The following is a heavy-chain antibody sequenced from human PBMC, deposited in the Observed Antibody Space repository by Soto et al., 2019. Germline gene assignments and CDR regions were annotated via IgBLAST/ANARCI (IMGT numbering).Heavy chain of an antibody. D-gene: IGHD5-18*01. V-gene: IGHV1-46*01. J-gene: IGHJ3*02. Sequence: AQKFQGRVTMTRDTSTSTVYMELSSLRSEDTAVYYCARSPGYSSPLDAFDIWGQGTMVTVSS. CDR3: ARSPGYSSPLDAFDI.